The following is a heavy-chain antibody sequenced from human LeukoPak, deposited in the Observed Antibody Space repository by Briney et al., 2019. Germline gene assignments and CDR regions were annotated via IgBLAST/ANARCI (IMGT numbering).Heavy chain of an antibody. Sequence: PSETLSLTCAVSGGSISSSNWWSWVRQPPGKGLEWIGEIYHSGSTNYNPSLKSRVTISVDKSKNQFSLKLSSVTAADTAVYYCARARRYQLLSWFDPWGQGTLVTVSS. CDR1: GGSISSSNW. D-gene: IGHD2-2*01. V-gene: IGHV4-4*02. CDR2: IYHSGST. CDR3: ARARRYQLLSWFDP. J-gene: IGHJ5*02.